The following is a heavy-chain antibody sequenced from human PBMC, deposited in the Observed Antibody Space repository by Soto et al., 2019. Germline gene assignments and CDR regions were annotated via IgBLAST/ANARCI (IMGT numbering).Heavy chain of an antibody. CDR3: ARPNYDILTGYYYFDY. CDR1: GGSISSSSYY. J-gene: IGHJ4*02. Sequence: SETLSLTCTVSGGSISSSSYYWGWIRQPPGKGLEWIGSIYYSGSTYYNPSLKSRVTISVDTSKNQFSLKLSSVTAADTAVYYCARPNYDILTGYYYFDYWGQGTLVTVSS. V-gene: IGHV4-39*01. CDR2: IYYSGST. D-gene: IGHD3-9*01.